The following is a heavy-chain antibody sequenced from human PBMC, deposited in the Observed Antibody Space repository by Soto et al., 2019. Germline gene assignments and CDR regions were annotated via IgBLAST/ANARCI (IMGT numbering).Heavy chain of an antibody. CDR1: GYTFTNYA. CDR2: INAGDGNT. Sequence: GASVKVSCKASGYTFTNYAVHWVRQAPGQRLEWMGWINAGDGNTKYSRNFQGRVTITRDTSASTAYMELSSLRSEDTAVYYCAIALNSSGWYVYYYYGMDVWGQGTTVTVSS. V-gene: IGHV1-3*01. CDR3: AIALNSSGWYVYYYYGMDV. D-gene: IGHD6-19*01. J-gene: IGHJ6*02.